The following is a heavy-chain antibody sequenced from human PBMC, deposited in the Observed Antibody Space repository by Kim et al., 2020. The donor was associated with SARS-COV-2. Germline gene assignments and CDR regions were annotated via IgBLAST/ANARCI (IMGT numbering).Heavy chain of an antibody. D-gene: IGHD6-13*01. CDR3: ARMGDSSSWYSYYYYYGMDV. Sequence: GGSLRLSCAASGFTVSSNYMSWVRQAPGKGLEWVSVIYSGGSTYYADSVKGRFTISRDNSKNTLYLQMNSLRAEDTAVYYCARMGDSSSWYSYYYYYGMDVWGQGTTVTVSS. CDR1: GFTVSSNY. V-gene: IGHV3-53*01. CDR2: IYSGGST. J-gene: IGHJ6*02.